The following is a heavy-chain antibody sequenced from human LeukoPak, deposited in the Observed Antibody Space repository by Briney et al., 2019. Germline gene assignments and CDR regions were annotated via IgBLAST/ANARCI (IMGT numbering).Heavy chain of an antibody. V-gene: IGHV7-4-1*02. CDR2: INTNTGNP. CDR1: GYTFTSYA. CDR3: ARGVPDYYDSSGYYGSAFDI. D-gene: IGHD3-22*01. J-gene: IGHJ3*02. Sequence: ASVKVSCKASGYTFTSYAMNWVRQAPGQGLEWMGWINTNTGNPTYAQGFTGRFVFSLDTSVSTAYLQISSLKAEDTAVYYCARGVPDYYDSSGYYGSAFDIWGQGTMVTVSS.